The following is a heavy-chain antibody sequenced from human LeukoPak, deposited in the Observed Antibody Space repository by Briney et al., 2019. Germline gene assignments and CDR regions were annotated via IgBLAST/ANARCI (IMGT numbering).Heavy chain of an antibody. CDR1: GGTFGSYA. J-gene: IGHJ1*01. Sequence: ASVKVSCKASGGTFGSYAISWVRQAPGQGLEWMGGMIPIFGTANYAQKFQGRVTITTDESTSTAYMELSSLRSEDTAVYYCAGLESHYYDSSGYYYGLYFQHWGQGTLVTVSS. V-gene: IGHV1-69*05. D-gene: IGHD3-22*01. CDR2: MIPIFGTA. CDR3: AGLESHYYDSSGYYYGLYFQH.